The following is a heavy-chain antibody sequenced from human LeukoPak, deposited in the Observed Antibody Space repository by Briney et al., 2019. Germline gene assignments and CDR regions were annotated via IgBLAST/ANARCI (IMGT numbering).Heavy chain of an antibody. D-gene: IGHD3-22*01. V-gene: IGHV3-15*01. CDR3: ARVAVSHFDY. CDR1: GFTFSNAW. J-gene: IGHJ4*02. CDR2: IKSKPAGGTI. Sequence: GGSLRLSCAGSGFTFSNAWMTWVRQAPGKGLEWVGRIKSKPAGGTIDYAAPVKGRFTISRDDSKNTVYLQMNSLNTEDTAVYYCARVAVSHFDYWGQGTLVTVSS.